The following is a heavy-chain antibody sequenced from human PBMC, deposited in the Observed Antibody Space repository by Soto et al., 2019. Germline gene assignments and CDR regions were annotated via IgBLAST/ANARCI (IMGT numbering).Heavy chain of an antibody. V-gene: IGHV5-10-1*01. J-gene: IGHJ6*02. CDR2: IDPYDSYT. CDR3: ARLPLPGFGKYAMDF. CDR1: GYNFNNYW. D-gene: IGHD3-10*01. Sequence: GESLKISCKGSGYNFNNYWINWVRQMPGKGLEWMGRIDPYDSYTNYSPSFQGHVTISVDTSSSTAYLQWSSLKASDTAMYYCARLPLPGFGKYAMDFWGQGTTVTVSS.